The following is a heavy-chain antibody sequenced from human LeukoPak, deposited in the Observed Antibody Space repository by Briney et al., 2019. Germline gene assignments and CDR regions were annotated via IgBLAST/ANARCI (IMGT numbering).Heavy chain of an antibody. CDR2: ISYDGSNK. Sequence: GGSLRLSCAASGFTFSNYVMYWVRQAPGKGLEWVAIISYDGSNKYYADSVKGRFTISRDNSKNTVYLQMNSLRAEDTAVYYCARADFWSGYRWGQGTLVTVSS. D-gene: IGHD3-3*01. CDR1: GFTFSNYV. CDR3: ARADFWSGYR. V-gene: IGHV3-30*04. J-gene: IGHJ4*02.